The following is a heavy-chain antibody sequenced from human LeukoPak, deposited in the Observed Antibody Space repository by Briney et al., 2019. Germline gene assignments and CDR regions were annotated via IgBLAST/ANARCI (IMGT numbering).Heavy chain of an antibody. Sequence: SQTLSLTCTVSGDSISSGSYYWSWIRQPAGTGLEWIGRIYTSGSTNYNPSLNSRVTISMDTSKNQFSLKLSSVTAADTAVYYCARGFSHYYTSGSYAWVDPWGQGILVTVSS. CDR3: ARGFSHYYTSGSYAWVDP. D-gene: IGHD3-10*01. V-gene: IGHV4-61*02. CDR2: IYTSGST. J-gene: IGHJ5*02. CDR1: GDSISSGSYY.